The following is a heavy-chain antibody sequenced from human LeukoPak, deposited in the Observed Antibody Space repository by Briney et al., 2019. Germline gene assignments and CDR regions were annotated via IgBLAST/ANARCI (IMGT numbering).Heavy chain of an antibody. CDR3: ARSNQADDY. CDR1: GFTFSSYW. V-gene: IGHV3-74*01. J-gene: IGHJ4*02. CDR2: INPGGSSI. D-gene: IGHD1-14*01. Sequence: GGSLRLSCAASGFTFSSYWMHWVRQVPGKGLVWVARINPGGSSITYADSVKGRFTISRDNAENTLYLQMDSLRAEDTGVYYCARSNQADDYWGQGTLVTVPS.